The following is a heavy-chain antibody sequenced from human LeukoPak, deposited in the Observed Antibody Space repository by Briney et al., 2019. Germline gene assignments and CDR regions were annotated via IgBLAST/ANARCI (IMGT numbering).Heavy chain of an antibody. CDR3: ASTRRGGGNWFDP. J-gene: IGHJ5*02. Sequence: GGSLRLSCAASGFSFSAYSMNWVRQAPGKGLEWISFIRHDSSDIYDADSVKGRFTISRDNGKNSVYLQMNSLRAEDTAVYYCASTRRGGGNWFDPWGQGTLVTVSS. CDR2: IRHDSSDI. CDR1: GFSFSAYS. D-gene: IGHD4-23*01. V-gene: IGHV3-48*01.